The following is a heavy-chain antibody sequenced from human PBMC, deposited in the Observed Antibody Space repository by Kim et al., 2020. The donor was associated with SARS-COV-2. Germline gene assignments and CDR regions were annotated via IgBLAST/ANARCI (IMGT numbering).Heavy chain of an antibody. J-gene: IGHJ6*02. D-gene: IGHD5-18*01. V-gene: IGHV4-59*01. CDR2: IYYSGST. CDR3: ASKSGYWGEGNGMDV. CDR1: GGSISVYY. Sequence: SETLSLTCTVSGGSISVYYWNWIRQPPGKGLEWIGYIYYSGSTNYNPSLKSRVTISVDTFKNQFSLRLSSVTAADTGVYYCASKSGYWGEGNGMDVWGQGTTVTVSS.